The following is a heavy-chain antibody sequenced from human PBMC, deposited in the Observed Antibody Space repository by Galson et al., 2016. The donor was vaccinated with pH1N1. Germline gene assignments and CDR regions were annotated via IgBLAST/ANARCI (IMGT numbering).Heavy chain of an antibody. J-gene: IGHJ4*02. Sequence: QSGAEVKKPRESLRISCKGFGYSFSNYWIAWVRQMPGKGLECMGVIYPGDSDTKYNPSFEGQVVISADKSISSVFLQWNSLEASGTAMYYCARSTKGVSTGHFDSCGQGTLVTVSS. CDR2: IYPGDSDT. CDR3: ARSTKGVSTGHFDS. D-gene: IGHD1-1*01. V-gene: IGHV5-51*03. CDR1: GYSFSNYW.